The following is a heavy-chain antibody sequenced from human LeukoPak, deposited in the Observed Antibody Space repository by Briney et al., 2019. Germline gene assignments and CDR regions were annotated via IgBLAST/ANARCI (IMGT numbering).Heavy chain of an antibody. CDR3: ARDPAYSSGWRY. CDR2: ISNSGSTI. J-gene: IGHJ4*02. V-gene: IGHV3-11*01. CDR1: GFTFSDYF. Sequence: PGGSLRLSCAASGFTFSDYFMSWIRQAPQKGLEWVSYISNSGSTIYYADSVKGRFTISRDNAKNSLYLQMNSLRAEDTAVYYCARDPAYSSGWRYWGQGTLVTVSS. D-gene: IGHD6-19*01.